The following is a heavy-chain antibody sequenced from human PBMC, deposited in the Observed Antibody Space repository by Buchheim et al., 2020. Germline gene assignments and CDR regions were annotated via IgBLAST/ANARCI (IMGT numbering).Heavy chain of an antibody. CDR1: GGSISSGGYY. CDR2: TFYRGST. Sequence: QVQLQESGPGLVKLSQTLSLTCTVSGGSISSGGYYWSWIRQHPGKGLEWMGYTFYRGSTYYNPSLKRRVTIPVDTSKNQFSLKLSSVTAADTAVYYCARVIRVVLWFGELVGGFDYWGQGTL. CDR3: ARVIRVVLWFGELVGGFDY. J-gene: IGHJ4*02. D-gene: IGHD3-10*01. V-gene: IGHV4-31*03.